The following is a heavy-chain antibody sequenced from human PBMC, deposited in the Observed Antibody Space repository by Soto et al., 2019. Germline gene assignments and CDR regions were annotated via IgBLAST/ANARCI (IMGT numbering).Heavy chain of an antibody. CDR2: IYYSGST. CDR1: GGSISSGGYY. Sequence: QVQLQESGPGLVKPSQTLSLTCTVSGGSISSGGYYWSWIRQHPGKGLEGIGYIYYSGSTYYNPSLKSLVTISVDTAKNQFSLKLSSVTAADTAVYYCGRAIGSSGYYLRPGGGYFQHWGQGTLVTVSS. V-gene: IGHV4-31*01. CDR3: GRAIGSSGYYLRPGGGYFQH. J-gene: IGHJ1*01. D-gene: IGHD3-22*01.